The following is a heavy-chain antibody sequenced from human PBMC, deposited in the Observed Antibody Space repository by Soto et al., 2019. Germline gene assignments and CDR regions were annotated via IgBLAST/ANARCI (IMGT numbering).Heavy chain of an antibody. CDR3: ARGDRGGFDL. CDR1: GFTFDYYW. Sequence: EVQLVESGGGLVQPGESLRLSCAASGFTFDYYWMHWVRQGPGKGLVWVSRAHSDRTTTTYADSVKGRFTISRDNARNTVSLQMFSLRAEDTAIYYCARGDRGGFDLWGHGTVVTVSS. V-gene: IGHV3-74*01. D-gene: IGHD3-10*01. J-gene: IGHJ3*01. CDR2: AHSDRTTT.